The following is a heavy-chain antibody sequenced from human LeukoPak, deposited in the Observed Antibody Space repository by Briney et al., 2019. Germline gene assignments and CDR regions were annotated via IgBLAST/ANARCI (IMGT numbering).Heavy chain of an antibody. Sequence: NPSETLSLTCTVSGGSISSYYWSWIRQPAGKGLEWIGRIYTSGSTNYNPSLKSRVTMSVDTSKNQFSLKLSSVTAADTAVYYCASIGIAAAGNRKYYYGMDVWGRGTTVTVSS. CDR1: GGSISSYY. CDR3: ASIGIAAAGNRKYYYGMDV. J-gene: IGHJ6*02. D-gene: IGHD6-13*01. CDR2: IYTSGST. V-gene: IGHV4-4*07.